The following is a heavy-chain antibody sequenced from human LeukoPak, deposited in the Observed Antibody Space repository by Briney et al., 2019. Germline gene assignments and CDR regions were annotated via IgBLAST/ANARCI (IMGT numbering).Heavy chain of an antibody. Sequence: GGSLRLSCAASEFSVGSNYMTWVRQAPGKGLERVSSISSSSSYIYYADSVKGRFTISRDNAKNSLYLQMNSLRAEDTAVYYCARDCSGGSCFYYWGQGTLVTVSS. CDR1: EFSVGSNY. D-gene: IGHD2-15*01. CDR3: ARDCSGGSCFYY. J-gene: IGHJ4*02. V-gene: IGHV3-21*01. CDR2: ISSSSSYI.